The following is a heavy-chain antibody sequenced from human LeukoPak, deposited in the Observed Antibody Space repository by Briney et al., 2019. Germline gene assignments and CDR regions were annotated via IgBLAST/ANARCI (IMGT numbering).Heavy chain of an antibody. CDR2: IKPDGSDT. CDR1: GFTFTTHW. D-gene: IGHD3-22*01. Sequence: GGSLRLSCGASGFTFTTHWIHWVRQAPGKGLVWVSRIKPDGSDTNYADSVKGRFTISRDNAKNTVYLQMNSLRAEDTAVYYCATYSSLNRREFQYWGQGTLLTVSS. V-gene: IGHV3-74*01. J-gene: IGHJ1*01. CDR3: ATYSSLNRREFQY.